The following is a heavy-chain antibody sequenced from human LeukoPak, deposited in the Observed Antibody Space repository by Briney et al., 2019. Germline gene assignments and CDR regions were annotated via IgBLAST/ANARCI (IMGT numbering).Heavy chain of an antibody. CDR3: ARDLGSSGWYLSQDY. CDR2: IYTSGST. Sequence: PSETLSLTCTVSGGSISSYYWSWIRQPAGKGLEWIGRIYTSGSTNYNPSLKSRVTMSVDTSKNQFSLKLSSVTAADTAVYYCARDLGSSGWYLSQDYWGQGTLVTVSS. V-gene: IGHV4-4*07. J-gene: IGHJ4*02. CDR1: GGSISSYY. D-gene: IGHD6-19*01.